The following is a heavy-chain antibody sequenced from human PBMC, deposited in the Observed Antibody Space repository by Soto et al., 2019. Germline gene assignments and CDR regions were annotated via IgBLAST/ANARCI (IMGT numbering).Heavy chain of an antibody. D-gene: IGHD2-21*01. CDR2: IHYSGST. Sequence: ASETLSLTCTVSGGSISSGGYYWSWIRQHPGKGLEWIGYIHYSGSTNYNPSLKGRVTMSVDTSKNQFSLKLTSVNTADTAIYYCKRGGDPYKTGHWGQGTLVTVS. V-gene: IGHV4-61*08. CDR1: GGSISSGGYY. J-gene: IGHJ4*02. CDR3: KRGGDPYKTGH.